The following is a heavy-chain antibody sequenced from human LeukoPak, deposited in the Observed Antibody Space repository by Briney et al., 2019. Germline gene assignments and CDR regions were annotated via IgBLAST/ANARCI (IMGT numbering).Heavy chain of an antibody. V-gene: IGHV2-5*02. Sequence: SGPTLVNPTQTLTLTCTFSGFSLSTYGVGVNWIRQLPGKALEWLALIYWDDDKRYSPSLKTRLTITKDTSKNQVVLTMTNMDPVDTATYYCAHALYSGYDQGFPYWGQGTPVTVSS. J-gene: IGHJ4*02. D-gene: IGHD5-12*01. CDR2: IYWDDDK. CDR3: AHALYSGYDQGFPY. CDR1: GFSLSTYGVG.